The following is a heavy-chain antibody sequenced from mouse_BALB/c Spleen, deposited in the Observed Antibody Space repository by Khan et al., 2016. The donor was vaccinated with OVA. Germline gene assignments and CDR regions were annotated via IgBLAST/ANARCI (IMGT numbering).Heavy chain of an antibody. CDR2: ISYSGST. CDR1: GYSITSDYA. V-gene: IGHV3-2*02. D-gene: IGHD1-1*01. CDR3: ARGNYYGYAIDH. Sequence: EVQLQESGPGLVKPSQSLSLTCTVTGYSITSDYAWNWIRQFPGNKLEWMGYISYSGSTSYNPSLKSRISITRDTSKNQFFLQLNSVTTEDTATXFRARGNYYGYAIDHLGQGTSVTVSS. J-gene: IGHJ4*01.